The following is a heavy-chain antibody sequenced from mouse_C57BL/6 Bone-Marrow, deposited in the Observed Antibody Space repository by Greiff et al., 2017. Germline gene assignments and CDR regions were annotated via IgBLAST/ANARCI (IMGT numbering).Heavy chain of an antibody. CDR3: ARSPTTAYAMDY. CDR1: GYTFTSYG. V-gene: IGHV1-81*01. Sequence: QVQLKQSGAELARPGASVKLSCKASGYTFTSYGISWVKQRTGQGLEWIGEIYPRSGNTYYNEKFKGQATLTADKSSSTAYMELRSLTSEDSAVYFCARSPTTAYAMDYWGQGTSVTVSS. CDR2: IYPRSGNT. J-gene: IGHJ4*01. D-gene: IGHD1-2*01.